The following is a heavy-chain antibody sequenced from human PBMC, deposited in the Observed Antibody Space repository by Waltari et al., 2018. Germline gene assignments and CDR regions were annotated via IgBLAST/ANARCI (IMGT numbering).Heavy chain of an antibody. D-gene: IGHD2-21*02. V-gene: IGHV4-59*01. CDR3: AREIYGGNSRPFDF. CDR1: GGSMNGYF. J-gene: IGHJ4*02. CDR2: IYYSGST. Sequence: QVQLQESGPGLVKPSETLSLTCTVSGGSMNGYFWHWIRQPPGKGLEWIGDIYYSGSTVYDPSLNSRVTISVDSSKNQFSLRLTSVTSADTAFYCCAREIYGGNSRPFDFWGQGALVTVSS.